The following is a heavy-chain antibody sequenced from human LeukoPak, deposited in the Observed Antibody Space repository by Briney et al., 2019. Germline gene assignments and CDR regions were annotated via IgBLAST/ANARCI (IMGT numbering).Heavy chain of an antibody. Sequence: SETLSLTCTVSGGSISSSSYYWGWIRQPPGKGLEWIGSIYYSGSTYYNPSLKSRVTISVDTSKNQFSLKLSSVTAADTAVYHCASVAGTEYYYYYYYMDVWGKGTTVTISS. CDR1: GGSISSSSYY. J-gene: IGHJ6*03. CDR3: ASVAGTEYYYYYYYMDV. V-gene: IGHV4-39*01. CDR2: IYYSGST. D-gene: IGHD6-19*01.